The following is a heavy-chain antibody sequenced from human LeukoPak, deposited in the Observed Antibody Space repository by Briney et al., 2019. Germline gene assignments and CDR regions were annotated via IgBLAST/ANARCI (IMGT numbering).Heavy chain of an antibody. Sequence: GGSLRLSCAASGFTFSRYTMHWVRQAPGKRLEYFSAISSNGRSTYYADSVKGRFTLSRANSKHTLYLQMGSLRIEDAAVYYCSRELDGSGSFDYWGQGTLVTVSS. D-gene: IGHD3-10*01. CDR3: SRELDGSGSFDY. CDR1: GFTFSRYT. CDR2: ISSNGRST. V-gene: IGHV3-64*02. J-gene: IGHJ4*02.